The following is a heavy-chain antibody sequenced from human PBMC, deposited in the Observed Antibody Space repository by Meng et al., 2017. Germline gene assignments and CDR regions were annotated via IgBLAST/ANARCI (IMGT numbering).Heavy chain of an antibody. CDR3: ARVAAAGTIGYAFDI. D-gene: IGHD6-13*01. CDR1: GFTFSSYA. J-gene: IGHJ3*02. V-gene: IGHV3-30*04. Sequence: GESLKISCAASGFTFSSYAMHWVRQAPGKGLEWVAVISYDGSNKYYADSVKGRFTISRDNSKNTLYLQMNSLRAEDTAVYYCARVAAAGTIGYAFDIWGQGTMVTVSS. CDR2: ISYDGSNK.